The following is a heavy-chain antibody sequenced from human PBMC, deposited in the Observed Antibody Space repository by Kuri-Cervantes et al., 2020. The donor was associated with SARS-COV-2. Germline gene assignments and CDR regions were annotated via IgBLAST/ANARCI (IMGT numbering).Heavy chain of an antibody. Sequence: GSLRLSCTVSGGSISSYYWSWIRQPPGKGLEWIVNIYYSGSTYYNPSLKSRVTISVDTSKNQFSLKLSSVTAAGTAVYYCARLAIGDCISYSCKSGFDPWGQGTLVTVSS. CDR3: ARLAIGDCISYSCKSGFDP. V-gene: IGHV4-59*12. J-gene: IGHJ5*02. CDR1: GGSISSYY. CDR2: IYYSGST. D-gene: IGHD2-2*01.